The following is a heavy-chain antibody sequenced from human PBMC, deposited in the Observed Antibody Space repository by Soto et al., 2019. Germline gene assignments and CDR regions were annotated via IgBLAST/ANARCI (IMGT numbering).Heavy chain of an antibody. CDR2: ISSSSSTI. J-gene: IGHJ6*02. CDR1: GFTFSSYS. CDR3: ARDHSGYYFRRDYGMDV. Sequence: GGSLRLSCAASGFTFSSYSMNWVRQAPGKGLEWVSYISSSSSTIYYADSVKGRFTISRDNAKNSLYLQMNSLRDEDTAVYYCARDHSGYYFRRDYGMDVLGQGTTVTVSS. D-gene: IGHD3-22*01. V-gene: IGHV3-48*02.